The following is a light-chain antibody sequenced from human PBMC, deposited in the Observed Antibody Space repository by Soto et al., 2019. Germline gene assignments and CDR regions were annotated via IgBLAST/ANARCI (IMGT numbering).Light chain of an antibody. V-gene: IGKV1-12*01. Sequence: DIQMTQSPSSLSASVGDRVTITCRASQGIDRWSAWYQQKPGKAPKVLIYAASSLRSGVPSRFSGSGSGTDFSLTISSLQPEGFATYYCKQSKSFPLTFGGGTKVDIK. CDR2: AAS. CDR1: QGIDRW. CDR3: KQSKSFPLT. J-gene: IGKJ4*01.